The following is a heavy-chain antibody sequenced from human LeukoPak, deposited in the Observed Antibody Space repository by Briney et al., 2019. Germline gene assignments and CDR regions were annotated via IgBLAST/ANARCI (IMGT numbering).Heavy chain of an antibody. CDR2: ISGSGGSK. J-gene: IGHJ4*02. V-gene: IGHV3-23*01. Sequence: PGGALRLSCAAPVFSFSSYAMTWVREAPGKGLGWVSSISGSGGSKHYVDSVKGRFTISRDSSKNTLYLQMNSLRAEDTAVYYCAKSALGDYVGPQDCRGQGTLVTVSS. CDR1: VFSFSSYA. D-gene: IGHD4-17*01. CDR3: AKSALGDYVGPQDC.